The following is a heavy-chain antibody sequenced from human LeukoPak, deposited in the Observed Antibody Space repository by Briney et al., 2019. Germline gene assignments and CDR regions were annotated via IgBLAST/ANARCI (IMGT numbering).Heavy chain of an antibody. J-gene: IGHJ5*02. D-gene: IGHD4-17*01. CDR2: IIPIFGTA. V-gene: IGHV1-69*06. CDR3: ARGWDYGDYVPQNWFDP. Sequence: SVKVSCKASGGAFSSYAISWVRQAPGQGLEWMGRIIPIFGTANYAQKFQGRVTITADKSTSTAYMELSSLRSEDTAVYYCARGWDYGDYVPQNWFDPWGQGTLVTVSS. CDR1: GGAFSSYA.